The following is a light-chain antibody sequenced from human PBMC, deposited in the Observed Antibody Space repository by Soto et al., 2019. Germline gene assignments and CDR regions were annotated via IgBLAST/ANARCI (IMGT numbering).Light chain of an antibody. CDR3: QQYNNWPPSII. CDR1: ESVSSN. Sequence: VMTQSRATLSVSPVERATLSCRASESVSSNLAWYQQRPGQAPRLLIYGASTRATDTPVRFRGSGSGTEFTLTISSLQSEDFAVYYCQQYNNWPPSIIFGQGTRLEIK. J-gene: IGKJ5*01. CDR2: GAS. V-gene: IGKV3-15*01.